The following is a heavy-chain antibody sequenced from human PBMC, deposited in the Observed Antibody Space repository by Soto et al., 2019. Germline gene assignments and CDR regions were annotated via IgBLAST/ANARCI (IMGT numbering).Heavy chain of an antibody. J-gene: IGHJ4*02. CDR3: TTAYYDYVWGSYYCDY. CDR2: IRSKANSYAT. CDR1: GFTFSGSA. V-gene: IGHV3-73*01. Sequence: GGSLRLSCAASGFTFSGSAMHWVRQASGKGLEWVGRIRSKANSYATAYAASVKGRFTISRDDSKNTAYLQMNSLKTEDTAVYYCTTAYYDYVWGSYYCDYWGQGTLFTVSS. D-gene: IGHD3-16*01.